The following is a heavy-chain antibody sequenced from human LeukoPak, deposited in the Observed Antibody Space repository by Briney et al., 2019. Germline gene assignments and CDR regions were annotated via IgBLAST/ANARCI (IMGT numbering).Heavy chain of an antibody. V-gene: IGHV3-23*01. D-gene: IGHD3-3*01. Sequence: PGGSLRLSCAASGFTFSSYAMSWVRQAPGKGLEWVSAISGSGGSTYYADSVEGRFTISRDNSKNTLYLQMNSLRAEDTAVYYCAKSLWSGYFYPTWFDPWGQGTLVTVSS. CDR2: ISGSGGST. J-gene: IGHJ5*02. CDR3: AKSLWSGYFYPTWFDP. CDR1: GFTFSSYA.